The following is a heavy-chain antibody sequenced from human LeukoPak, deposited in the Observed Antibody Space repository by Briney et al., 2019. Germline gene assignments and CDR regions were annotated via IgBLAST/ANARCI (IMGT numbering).Heavy chain of an antibody. V-gene: IGHV1-2*02. CDR1: GYTFTVYY. CDR3: ASPYDFWSGYGH. D-gene: IGHD3-3*01. J-gene: IGHJ4*02. Sequence: ASVKVSCKSSGYTFTVYYMHWVRQAPGQGLEWMGWINPNSGGTNYAQKFQGRVTMTRDTSISTAYMELSRLRSDDTAVYYCASPYDFWSGYGHWGQGTLVTVSS. CDR2: INPNSGGT.